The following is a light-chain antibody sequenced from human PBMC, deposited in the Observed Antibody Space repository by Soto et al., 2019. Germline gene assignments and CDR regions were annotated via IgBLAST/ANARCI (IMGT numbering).Light chain of an antibody. V-gene: IGKV3-15*01. Sequence: EIMMSQSPTTLSVSPGERVTLSCRVSQNVRRNLAWYQQKPGQAPSLLIFGAITRATGIPARFSGSGSGTEFTLTISSLQSEDSAIYYCQQYNVWPPWTFGQGTKVDIK. CDR2: GAI. J-gene: IGKJ1*01. CDR1: QNVRRN. CDR3: QQYNVWPPWT.